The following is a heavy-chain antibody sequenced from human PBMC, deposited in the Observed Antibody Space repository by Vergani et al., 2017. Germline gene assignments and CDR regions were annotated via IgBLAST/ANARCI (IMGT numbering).Heavy chain of an antibody. CDR2: ISGSGGST. D-gene: IGHD3-3*01. J-gene: IGHJ5*02. Sequence: EVQLLESGGGLVQPGGSLRLSCAASGFTFSSYAMSWVRQAPGKGLEWVSAISGSGGSTYYADSVKGRFTISRDNSKITLYLQMNSLRAEDTAVYYCAKQRGVADWFDPWGQGTLVTVSS. V-gene: IGHV3-23*01. CDR3: AKQRGVADWFDP. CDR1: GFTFSSYA.